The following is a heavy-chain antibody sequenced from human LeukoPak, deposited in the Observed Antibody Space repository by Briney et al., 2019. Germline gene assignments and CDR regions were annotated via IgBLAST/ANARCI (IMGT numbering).Heavy chain of an antibody. Sequence: ASVKVSCKVSGYTLTELSMHWVRQAPGKGLEWMGGFDPEDGETIYAQKFQGRVTMTEDTSTDTAYMELGSLRSEDTAVYYCATGPYSSGWYYFDYWGQGTLVTVSS. J-gene: IGHJ4*02. CDR3: ATGPYSSGWYYFDY. CDR1: GYTLTELS. D-gene: IGHD6-19*01. V-gene: IGHV1-24*01. CDR2: FDPEDGET.